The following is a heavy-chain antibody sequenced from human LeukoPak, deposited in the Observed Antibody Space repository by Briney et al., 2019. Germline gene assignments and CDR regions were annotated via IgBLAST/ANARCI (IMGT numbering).Heavy chain of an antibody. D-gene: IGHD1-26*01. CDR1: GGSISSGGYY. CDR2: IYYSGST. CDR3: ARFQLLGYFDY. J-gene: IGHJ4*02. Sequence: SQTLSLTCTVSGGSISSGGYYWSWIRQHPGKGLEWIGYIYYSGSTYYNPSLKSRVTMSVDTSKNQFSLKLSSVTAADTAVYYCARFQLLGYFDYWGQGTLVTVSS. V-gene: IGHV4-31*03.